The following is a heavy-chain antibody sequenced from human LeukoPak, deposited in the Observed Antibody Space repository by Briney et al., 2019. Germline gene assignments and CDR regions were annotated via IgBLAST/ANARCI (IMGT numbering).Heavy chain of an antibody. J-gene: IGHJ6*04. Sequence: GESLKISCKGSGYSFTSYWIGWVRQMPGKGLEWMGIIYPGDSGTRYSPSFQGQVTISADKSISTAYLQWSSLKASDTAMYYCARHATGDHGYYYGMDVWGKGTTVTVSS. CDR3: ARHATGDHGYYYGMDV. D-gene: IGHD2-21*02. V-gene: IGHV5-51*01. CDR1: GYSFTSYW. CDR2: IYPGDSGT.